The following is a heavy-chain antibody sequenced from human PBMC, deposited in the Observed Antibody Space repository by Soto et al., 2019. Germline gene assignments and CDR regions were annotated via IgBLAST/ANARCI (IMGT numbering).Heavy chain of an antibody. V-gene: IGHV3-23*01. J-gene: IGHJ4*02. Sequence: PGGSLRLSCAASGFTFSSYAMIWVLQAPGKGLEWVSAISGSGGSTYYADSVKGRFTISRDNSKNTLYLQMNSLRAEDTAVYYCAKDWLLWFGEPTFPFDYWGQGTLVTVSS. CDR3: AKDWLLWFGEPTFPFDY. D-gene: IGHD3-10*01. CDR1: GFTFSSYA. CDR2: ISGSGGST.